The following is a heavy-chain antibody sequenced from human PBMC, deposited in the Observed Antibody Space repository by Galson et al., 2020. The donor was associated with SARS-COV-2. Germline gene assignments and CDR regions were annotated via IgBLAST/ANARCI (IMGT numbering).Heavy chain of an antibody. Sequence: GGSLRLSCRASGFTFSSSAMHWVRQAPGKGLEWVAIISYDGTKRYHLDSVKGRFTISRDNSKNTLYLQMDSLTTEDTAVYYCARETDDYTSSCYDYWGQGTLVTVSS. J-gene: IGHJ4*02. V-gene: IGHV3-30*04. CDR2: ISYDGTKR. CDR1: GFTFSSSA. D-gene: IGHD6-13*01. CDR3: ARETDDYTSSCYDY.